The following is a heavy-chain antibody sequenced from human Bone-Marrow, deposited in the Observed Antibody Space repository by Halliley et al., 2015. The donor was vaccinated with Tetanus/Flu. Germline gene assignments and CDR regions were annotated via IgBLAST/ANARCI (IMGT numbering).Heavy chain of an antibody. Sequence: LVKPTQTLSLTCGISGDSVSSNRAAWNWIRQSPSRGLEWLGRTYYRSKWYSDYAVSVTGRMTINPDTSKNQFSLQLSSVTPEDTAVYFCVSQFVILPGSKGAFDVWGQGTVVTVSS. CDR2: TYYRSKWYS. J-gene: IGHJ3*01. CDR1: GDSVSSNRAA. V-gene: IGHV6-1*01. CDR3: VSQFVILPGSKGAFDV. D-gene: IGHD2-2*01.